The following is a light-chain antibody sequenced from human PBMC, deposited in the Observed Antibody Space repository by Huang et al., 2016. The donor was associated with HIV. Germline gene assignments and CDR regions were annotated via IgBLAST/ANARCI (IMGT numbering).Light chain of an antibody. CDR1: QSVSSNY. CDR2: GAS. J-gene: IGKJ1*01. CDR3: QQYVTSPWT. V-gene: IGKV3-20*01. Sequence: EIMLTQSPGTLSLSPGERTTLSCRASQSVSSNYLAWYQQKPGQAPRLLIYGASSRATGISDRFSGSGSGTDFTLTISRLEPEDFAVYFCQQYVTSPWTFGQGTKVEIK.